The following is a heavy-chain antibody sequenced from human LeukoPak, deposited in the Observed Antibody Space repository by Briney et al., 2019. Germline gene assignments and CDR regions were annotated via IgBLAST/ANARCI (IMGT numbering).Heavy chain of an antibody. CDR1: GYTFTSYG. CDR3: ARVWDSSSPNWFDP. CDR2: ISAYNGKT. Sequence: ASVKVSCKASGYTFTSYGISWVRQAPGQGLQWMGWISAYNGKTNYAHKLQGRVTMTTDTSTSTAYMELRSLRSDDAAVYYCARVWDSSSPNWFDPWGQGTLVTVSS. J-gene: IGHJ5*02. D-gene: IGHD6-13*01. V-gene: IGHV1-18*01.